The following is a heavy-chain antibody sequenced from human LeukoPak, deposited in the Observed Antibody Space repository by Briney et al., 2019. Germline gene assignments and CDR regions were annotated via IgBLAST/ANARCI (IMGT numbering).Heavy chain of an antibody. D-gene: IGHD2-2*01. CDR1: GGSITGYY. Sequence: SETLSLTCSVSGGSITGYYWSWIRQPAGKGLEWIGRIYTSGSTNYNPSLKSRVTISVDTSKNQFSLKLSSATAADTAVYYCARHDRDCSSTSCYHYMDVWGKGTTVTVTS. V-gene: IGHV4-4*07. J-gene: IGHJ6*03. CDR2: IYTSGST. CDR3: ARHDRDCSSTSCYHYMDV.